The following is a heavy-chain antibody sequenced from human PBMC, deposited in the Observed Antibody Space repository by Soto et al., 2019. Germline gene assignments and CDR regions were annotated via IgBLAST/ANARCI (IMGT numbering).Heavy chain of an antibody. Sequence: GGSLRLSCVASGFTFSDYGIHWVRQAPDKGLEWVAVVWFDGSIQYYGDSVKGRFTISRDNSNNTVDLQMNNLRAEDTAVYYCARVDFGGNSYYFDYWGQGTPVTVS. CDR1: GFTFSDYG. CDR3: ARVDFGGNSYYFDY. V-gene: IGHV3-33*01. D-gene: IGHD1-7*01. CDR2: VWFDGSIQ. J-gene: IGHJ4*02.